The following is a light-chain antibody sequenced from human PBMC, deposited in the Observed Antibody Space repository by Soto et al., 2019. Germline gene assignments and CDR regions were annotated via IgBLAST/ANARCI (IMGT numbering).Light chain of an antibody. Sequence: DIQMTQSPSTLSASVGDRVTITCRASQSISSWLAWYQQKPGKAPKLLIYKVSIFVSGVPSRFSGSTSGTEFTLTISSLQPDDFATYYCHQYNSYSPLMYTFGQGTKLEIK. CDR3: HQYNSYSPLMYT. CDR1: QSISSW. CDR2: KVS. J-gene: IGKJ2*01. V-gene: IGKV1-5*03.